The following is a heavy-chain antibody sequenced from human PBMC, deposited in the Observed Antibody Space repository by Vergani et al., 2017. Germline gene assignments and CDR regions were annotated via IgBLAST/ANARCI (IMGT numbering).Heavy chain of an antibody. V-gene: IGHV3-15*01. J-gene: IGHJ3*02. CDR1: GFTFSNAW. CDR2: IKSKTDGGTT. D-gene: IGHD2-21*02. CDR3: TTRYCGGDCYYAFDI. Sequence: EVQLVESGGGLVQPGGSLRLSCAASGFTFSNAWMSWVRQAPGKGLEWVGRIKSKTDGGTTDYAAPVKGRFTISRDDSKNTLYLQMNSLKTEDTAVYYCTTRYCGGDCYYAFDIWGQGTMVTVSS.